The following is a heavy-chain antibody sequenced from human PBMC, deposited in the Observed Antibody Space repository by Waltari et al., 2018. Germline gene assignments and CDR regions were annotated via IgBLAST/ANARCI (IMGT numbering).Heavy chain of an antibody. CDR2: INPNSGGT. J-gene: IGHJ4*02. D-gene: IGHD3-10*01. CDR1: GYTFTGYY. Sequence: QVQLVQSGAEVKKPGASVKVSCKASGYTFTGYYMHWVRPAAGQGLEWMGWINPNSGGTNYAQKFQGRVTMTRDTSISTAYMELSRVRSDDTAVYYCARATQGGEFFDYWGQGTLVTVSS. V-gene: IGHV1-2*02. CDR3: ARATQGGEFFDY.